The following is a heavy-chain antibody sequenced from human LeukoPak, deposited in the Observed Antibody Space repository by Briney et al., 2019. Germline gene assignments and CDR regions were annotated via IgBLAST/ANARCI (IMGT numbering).Heavy chain of an antibody. Sequence: GGSLRLSCAAFGFSFDDYAMHWVRQAPGKGLEWVSLISWDGGSTYYADSVKGRFTISRDNSKNSLYLQMNSLRAEDTALYYCAKDTDYGDYYYGMDVWGKGTTVTVSS. J-gene: IGHJ6*04. CDR3: AKDTDYGDYYYGMDV. CDR1: GFSFDDYA. CDR2: ISWDGGST. D-gene: IGHD4-17*01. V-gene: IGHV3-43D*04.